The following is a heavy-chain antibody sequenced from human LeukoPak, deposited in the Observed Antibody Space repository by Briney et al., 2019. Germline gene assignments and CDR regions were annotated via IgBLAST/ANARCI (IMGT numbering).Heavy chain of an antibody. J-gene: IGHJ6*02. CDR3: AREDPQTRVPEGMDV. Sequence: SETLSLTCTVSGGSISYYYWSWIRQTPGKGLEWIGYVYYSGTTNYNPSLKSRVTISVDTSKNQFSLQLRSVTAADTAVYYCAREDPQTRVPEGMDVWGQGTTVTVSS. CDR2: VYYSGTT. V-gene: IGHV4-59*01. D-gene: IGHD4/OR15-4a*01. CDR1: GGSISYYY.